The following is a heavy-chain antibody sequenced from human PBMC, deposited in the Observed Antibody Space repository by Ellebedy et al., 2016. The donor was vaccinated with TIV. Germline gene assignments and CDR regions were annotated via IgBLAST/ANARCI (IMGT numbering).Heavy chain of an antibody. D-gene: IGHD4-17*01. V-gene: IGHV3-7*01. CDR3: ARRGSYGDYAVQVNSWFDT. Sequence: GESLKISCAASGFSFRSYWMSWIRQAPGKGLEWVANIYHGGSQKYYVDSVKGRFTISRDNAKSSMYLQMDSLRVEDTAVYYCARRGSYGDYAVQVNSWFDTWGQGTLVTVSS. J-gene: IGHJ5*02. CDR2: IYHGGSQK. CDR1: GFSFRSYW.